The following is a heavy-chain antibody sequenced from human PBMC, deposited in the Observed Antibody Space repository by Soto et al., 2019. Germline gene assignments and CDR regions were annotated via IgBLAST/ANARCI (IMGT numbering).Heavy chain of an antibody. CDR3: GRVDRYYGMDV. J-gene: IGHJ6*02. V-gene: IGHV3-33*01. CDR1: GFTFSNYG. CDR2: IWYDGRSK. Sequence: QVQLEESGGGVVQPGRSLRLSCAASGFTFSNYGLHWVRQAPGKGLEWVADIWYDGRSKNYVDSVKGRFTISRDNSKNTLYLEMNSLRAEDSAVYYCGRVDRYYGMDVWGQGTTVTVSS.